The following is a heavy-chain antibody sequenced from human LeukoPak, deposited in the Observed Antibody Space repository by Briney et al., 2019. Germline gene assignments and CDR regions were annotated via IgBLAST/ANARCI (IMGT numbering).Heavy chain of an antibody. CDR3: AKGSSNWRDYYYFDY. J-gene: IGHJ4*02. Sequence: PGGSLRLSCAASGFIFSSYGMHWVRQAPGKGLAWVSAISDSGDRTQYADSVKGRFTISRDNSENTLYLQMNSLSAEDTAVYYCAKGSSNWRDYYYFDYWGQGTLVTVSS. D-gene: IGHD4-11*01. CDR1: GFIFSSYG. CDR2: ISDSGDRT. V-gene: IGHV3-23*01.